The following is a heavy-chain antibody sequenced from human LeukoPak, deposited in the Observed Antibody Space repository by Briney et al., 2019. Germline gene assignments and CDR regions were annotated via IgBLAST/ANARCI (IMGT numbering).Heavy chain of an antibody. D-gene: IGHD2-2*01. J-gene: IGHJ5*02. CDR1: GFTFSAYR. Sequence: GGSLRLSCAASGFTFSAYRMTWVRQPPGRGLEWVANIRQDSSESYYVDSVKGRFTISRDNAKNTVYLQMSSLRAEDTAVYYCAREGVFCVRNCISNSGARFDPWGQGTLVTVSS. CDR2: IRQDSSES. CDR3: AREGVFCVRNCISNSGARFDP. V-gene: IGHV3-7*01.